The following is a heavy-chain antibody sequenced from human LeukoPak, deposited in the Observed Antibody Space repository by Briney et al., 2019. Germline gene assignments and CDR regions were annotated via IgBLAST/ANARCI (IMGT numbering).Heavy chain of an antibody. CDR2: INPISGGT. V-gene: IGHV1-2*02. CDR3: ARDSYGHYVSFDY. CDR1: GFTFTGYY. D-gene: IGHD4-17*01. J-gene: IGHJ4*02. Sequence: EASVKVSCKASGFTFTGYYMHWVRQAPGQGLEWMGWINPISGGTGYAQKFQGRVTMTRDTSISTAYMELSRLRSDDTAVFYCARDSYGHYVSFDYWGQGTLVTVSS.